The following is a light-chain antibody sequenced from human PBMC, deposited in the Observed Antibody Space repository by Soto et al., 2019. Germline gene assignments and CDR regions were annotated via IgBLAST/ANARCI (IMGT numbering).Light chain of an antibody. CDR1: TGAVTSGHY. CDR2: DTT. CDR3: LLTCSGARV. V-gene: IGLV7-46*01. J-gene: IGLJ2*01. Sequence: QAVVTQEPSLTVSPGGTVTLTCGSSTGAVTSGHYPYWFQQKPGQAPRTLVYDTTTKHSWTPARFSGSLLGGKAALTLSGAQPEDEAEYYCLLTCSGARVFGGGTKLTVL.